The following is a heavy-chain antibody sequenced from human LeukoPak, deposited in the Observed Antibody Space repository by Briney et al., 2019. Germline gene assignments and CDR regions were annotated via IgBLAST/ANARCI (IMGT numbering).Heavy chain of an antibody. CDR2: INTNTGNP. J-gene: IGHJ4*02. Sequence: ASVKVSCKASGYTFTSYAMNWVRQAPGQGLEWMGWINTNTGNPTYAQGFTGRFVFSLDTSVSTAYLQISSLKAEDTAVYYCARDPSRIVVAAPDYWGQGTLVTVSS. D-gene: IGHD3-22*01. V-gene: IGHV7-4-1*02. CDR1: GYTFTSYA. CDR3: ARDPSRIVVAAPDY.